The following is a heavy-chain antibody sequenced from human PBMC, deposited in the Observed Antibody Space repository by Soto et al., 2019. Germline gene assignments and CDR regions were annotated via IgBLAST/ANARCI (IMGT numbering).Heavy chain of an antibody. CDR2: INAGNGNT. J-gene: IGHJ5*02. D-gene: IGHD3-16*01. CDR3: ARVDAWTPVRWFDP. Sequence: ASVKVSCKASGYTFASYAMHWVRQAPGQRLEWMGWINAGNGNTKYSQKFQGRVTITADESTSTAYMELSSLRSEDTAVYYCARVDAWTPVRWFDPWGQGTLVTVSS. V-gene: IGHV1-3*01. CDR1: GYTFASYA.